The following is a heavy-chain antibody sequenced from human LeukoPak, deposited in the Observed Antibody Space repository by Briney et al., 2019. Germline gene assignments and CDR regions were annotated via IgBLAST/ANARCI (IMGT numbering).Heavy chain of an antibody. CDR1: GFPFSGYS. J-gene: IGHJ4*02. CDR3: ARGGVHYWNPRY. CDR2: LYTGGPT. D-gene: IGHD1-1*01. V-gene: IGHV3-53*01. Sequence: GGSLRLSCAGSGFPFSGYSMNWVRQTPGKGLEWVSLLYTGGPTYYANSVEGRFTISRADSKNTIYLQMNSMKAEDTAIYYCARGGVHYWNPRYWGQGTLVTVSS.